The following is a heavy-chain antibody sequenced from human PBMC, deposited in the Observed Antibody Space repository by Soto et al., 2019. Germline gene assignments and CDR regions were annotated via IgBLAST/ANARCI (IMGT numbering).Heavy chain of an antibody. Sequence: SVKVSCKASGGTFSSYTISWVRQAPGQGLEWMGRIIPILGIANYAQKFQGRVTITADKSTSTAYMELSGLRSEDTAVYYCAIYIGGSANTHDAFDILGHGTMVTVSS. D-gene: IGHD6-19*01. CDR3: AIYIGGSANTHDAFDI. V-gene: IGHV1-69*02. J-gene: IGHJ3*02. CDR1: GGTFSSYT. CDR2: IIPILGIA.